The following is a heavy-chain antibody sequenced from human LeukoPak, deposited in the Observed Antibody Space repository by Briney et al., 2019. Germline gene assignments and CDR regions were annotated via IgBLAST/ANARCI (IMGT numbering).Heavy chain of an antibody. CDR1: GGSVTSTNW. J-gene: IGHJ3*02. Sequence: SETLSLTCDVSGGSVTSTNWWTWVRQPPGKGLEWIGDIFHSGTTNYNPSLKSRVTISVDKSKNQFSLRLRSVTAADTAVYYCARDQWLLRGGDHDAFDIWGQGTMVTVSS. D-gene: IGHD6-19*01. V-gene: IGHV4/OR15-8*01. CDR3: ARDQWLLRGGDHDAFDI. CDR2: IFHSGTT.